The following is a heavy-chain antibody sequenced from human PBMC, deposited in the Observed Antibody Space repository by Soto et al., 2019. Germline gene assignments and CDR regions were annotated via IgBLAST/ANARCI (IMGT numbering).Heavy chain of an antibody. V-gene: IGHV3-23*01. CDR2: ISGGGDIT. CDR3: AKRAGRELDY. CDR1: GLTFSSYA. J-gene: IGHJ4*02. Sequence: GGSLRLSCVASGLTFSSYAVSWVRQAPGKGLEWVSVISGGGDITYYADSVKGRFTISRDNSRNTLYLRMNSLRAEDTAVYYCAKRAGRELDYWGQGTLVTVSS.